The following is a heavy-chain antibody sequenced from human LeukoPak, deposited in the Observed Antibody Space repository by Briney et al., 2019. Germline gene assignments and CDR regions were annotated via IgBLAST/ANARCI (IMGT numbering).Heavy chain of an antibody. CDR3: AKSSSYYDSSGEFDY. Sequence: GRSLRLSCAASGFTFSSYGMHWVRQAPGKGLEWVAVIWFDGSNKYYADSVKGRFTISRDNSKNTLYLQMNSLRAEDAAVYFCAKSSSYYDSSGEFDYWGQGTLVTVSS. J-gene: IGHJ4*02. V-gene: IGHV3-33*06. D-gene: IGHD3-22*01. CDR2: IWFDGSNK. CDR1: GFTFSSYG.